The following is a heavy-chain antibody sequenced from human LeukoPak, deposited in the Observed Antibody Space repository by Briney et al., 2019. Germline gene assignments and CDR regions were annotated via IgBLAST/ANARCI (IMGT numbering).Heavy chain of an antibody. CDR2: IYYSGST. J-gene: IGHJ3*02. CDR1: GGSISSYY. CDR3: ATGKTYSSGWTDAFDI. D-gene: IGHD6-19*01. Sequence: SETLSLTCTVSGGSISSYYWSWIRQPPGKGLEWIGYIYYSGSTNYNPSLKSRVTISVDTSKNQFSLKLNSVTAADTAVYYCATGKTYSSGWTDAFDIWGQGTMVTVSS. V-gene: IGHV4-59*01.